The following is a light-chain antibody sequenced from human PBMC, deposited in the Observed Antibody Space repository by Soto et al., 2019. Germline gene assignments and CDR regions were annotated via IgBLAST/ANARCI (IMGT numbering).Light chain of an antibody. Sequence: DIQMTQSPSSLSASVGDRVTITRRASQDIRHDLRWYQQKPGEAPKRLIYTASTLQSGVPSRFSGSGSGTEFTLTISSLQPEDFATYFCLQDYTYPLTFGGGTKVEIK. CDR2: TAS. V-gene: IGKV1-17*01. CDR3: LQDYTYPLT. CDR1: QDIRHD. J-gene: IGKJ4*01.